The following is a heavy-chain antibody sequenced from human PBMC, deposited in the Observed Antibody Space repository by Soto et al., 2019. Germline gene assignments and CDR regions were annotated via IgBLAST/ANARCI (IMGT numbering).Heavy chain of an antibody. CDR1: GFTFSRYA. D-gene: IGHD6-19*01. J-gene: IGHJ6*02. CDR2: ISGSGGST. V-gene: IGHV3-23*01. Sequence: PVGSLRLSGAASGFTFSRYAMSWVRQAPGKGLEWVSAISGSGGSTYYADSVKGRFTISRDNSKNTLYLQMNSLRAEDTAVYYCAKMFYSSYYGMDVWGQGTTVTVSS. CDR3: AKMFYSSYYGMDV.